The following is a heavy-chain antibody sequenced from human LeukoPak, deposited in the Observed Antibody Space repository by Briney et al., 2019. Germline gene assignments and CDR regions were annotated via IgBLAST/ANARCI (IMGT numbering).Heavy chain of an antibody. V-gene: IGHV3-23*01. Sequence: GGSLRLSCAASGFTFSSYAMSWVRQAPGMGLEWVSAISGSGGSTYYADSVKGRFTISRDNSKNTLYLQMNSLRAEDTAVYYCAKDLEWGSVWGPYQLLSGALFDYWGQGTLVTVSS. CDR2: ISGSGGST. J-gene: IGHJ4*02. CDR3: AKDLEWGSVWGPYQLLSGALFDY. D-gene: IGHD2-2*01. CDR1: GFTFSSYA.